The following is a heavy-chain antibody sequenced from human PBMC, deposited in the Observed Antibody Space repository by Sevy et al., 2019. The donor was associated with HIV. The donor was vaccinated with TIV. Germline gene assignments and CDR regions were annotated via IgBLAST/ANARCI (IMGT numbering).Heavy chain of an antibody. CDR1: GFTFSSYA. J-gene: IGHJ4*02. CDR3: ARDQGKAVAALDY. CDR2: ISYDGSNK. V-gene: IGHV3-30-3*01. Sequence: GGSLRLSCAASGFTFSSYAMHWVRQAPGKGLEWVAVISYDGSNKYYADSVKGRFTISRDNSKNTLYLQMNSLRAEDTAVYYYARDQGKAVAALDYWGQGTLVTVSS. D-gene: IGHD2-15*01.